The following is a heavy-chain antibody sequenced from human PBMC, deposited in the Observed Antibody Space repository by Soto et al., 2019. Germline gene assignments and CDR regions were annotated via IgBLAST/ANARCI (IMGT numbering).Heavy chain of an antibody. CDR2: IYYSGST. Sequence: NPSETLSLTCTVSGGSISSYYWSWIRQPPGKGLEWIGYIYYSGSTNYNPSLKSRVTISVDTSKNQFSLKLSSVTAADTAVYYCARDYRGAFDIWGQGTMVTVSS. V-gene: IGHV4-59*01. CDR1: GGSISSYY. D-gene: IGHD3-10*01. J-gene: IGHJ3*02. CDR3: ARDYRGAFDI.